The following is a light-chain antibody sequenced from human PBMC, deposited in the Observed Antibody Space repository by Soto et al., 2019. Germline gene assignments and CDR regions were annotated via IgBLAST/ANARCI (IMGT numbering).Light chain of an antibody. CDR3: SSYTSTSTYV. CDR1: SSDVGGYNY. Sequence: QSALTQPASVSGSPGQSITISCTGTSSDVGGYNYVSWYQQHPGKAPKLMIYEVSNRPSGVSNRFSGSKSGNTASLTISGLQAEDEADYNCSSYTSTSTYVFGTGTKGTVL. CDR2: EVS. V-gene: IGLV2-14*01. J-gene: IGLJ1*01.